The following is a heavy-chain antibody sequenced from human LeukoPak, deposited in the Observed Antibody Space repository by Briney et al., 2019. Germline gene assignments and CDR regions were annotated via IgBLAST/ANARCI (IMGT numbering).Heavy chain of an antibody. CDR3: ARDLLGYSYDAYYFDF. V-gene: IGHV3-33*01. CDR2: IWFDGSNT. Sequence: GRSLRLSCAASGFTFSNNGMHWVRQAPGKGLEWVALIWFDGSNTYYADSVKGRFTISRDNSKNTLYLQMNSLRAEDTAVYYCARDLLGYSYDAYYFDFWGQGTLVTVSS. J-gene: IGHJ4*02. CDR1: GFTFSNNG. D-gene: IGHD5-18*01.